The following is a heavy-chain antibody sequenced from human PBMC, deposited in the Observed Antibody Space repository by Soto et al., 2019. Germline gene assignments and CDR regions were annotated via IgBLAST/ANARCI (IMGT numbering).Heavy chain of an antibody. Sequence: EVQLVESGGGLVQPGGSLRLSCSASVFTFSGRSMHWVRQAPGKGLEYVSGVSPNGNDKYYTDSVKGRFTISRDNSKNTLHLQMSSLRPEDTALFYCIRGFYGLDVWGQGTTVTVSS. CDR1: VFTFSGRS. J-gene: IGHJ6*02. CDR2: VSPNGNDK. CDR3: IRGFYGLDV. V-gene: IGHV3-64D*08.